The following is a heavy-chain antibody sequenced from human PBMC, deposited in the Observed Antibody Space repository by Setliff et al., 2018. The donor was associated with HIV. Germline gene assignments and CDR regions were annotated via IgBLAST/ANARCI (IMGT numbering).Heavy chain of an antibody. CDR3: ARWSCGRATCYDSPYNWFEP. V-gene: IGHV1-3*01. CDR2: INAGNGNT. CDR1: GYTFTFYA. Sequence: ASVKVSCKASGYTFTFYAIHWVRQAPGQRLEWMGWINAGNGNTRYSQKFQGRVTVARDTSASTAYVELSSLRSEDTAVYYCARWSCGRATCYDSPYNWFEPWGQGTLVTVSS. J-gene: IGHJ5*02. D-gene: IGHD2-2*01.